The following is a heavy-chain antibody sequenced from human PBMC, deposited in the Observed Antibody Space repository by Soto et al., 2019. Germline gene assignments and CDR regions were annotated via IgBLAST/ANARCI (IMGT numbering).Heavy chain of an antibody. Sequence: ASVKVSCKASGYTFTSYDISWVRQAPGQGLEWMGWISTYNGNTNYAQKLQGRVTMTTDTSTSTAYMELRSLRSDDTAVYYCPRGFRVAATRWWFDPWGQGTLVPVSS. D-gene: IGHD2-15*01. CDR2: ISTYNGNT. J-gene: IGHJ5*02. V-gene: IGHV1-18*01. CDR3: PRGFRVAATRWWFDP. CDR1: GYTFTSYD.